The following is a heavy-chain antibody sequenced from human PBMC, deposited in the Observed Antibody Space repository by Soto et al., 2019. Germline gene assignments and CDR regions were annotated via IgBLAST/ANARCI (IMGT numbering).Heavy chain of an antibody. V-gene: IGHV3-33*01. J-gene: IGHJ6*02. CDR2: IWYDGSNK. CDR3: ARDGLVAAQACRGYYDYGMDV. CDR1: GFTFSSYG. Sequence: QVQLVESGGVVVQPGRSLRLSCAASGFTFSSYGMHWVCQAPGKGLEWVAVIWYDGSNKYYADSVKGRFTITRDHSKNTLDLKTNSLRAEDTAVYYCARDGLVAAQACRGYYDYGMDVWGQGTTVTVSS. D-gene: IGHD2-15*01.